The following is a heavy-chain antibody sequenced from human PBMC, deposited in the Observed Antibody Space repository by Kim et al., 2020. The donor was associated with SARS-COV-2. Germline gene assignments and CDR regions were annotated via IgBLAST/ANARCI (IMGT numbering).Heavy chain of an antibody. CDR3: ASGQIDIAAAGNVGDY. D-gene: IGHD6-13*01. CDR2: FDPEDGET. V-gene: IGHV1-24*01. J-gene: IGHJ4*02. Sequence: ASVKVSCKVSGYTLTELSMHWVRQAPGKGLEWMGGFDPEDGETIYAQKFQGRVTMTEDTSTDTAYMELSSLISEDTAVYYCASGQIDIAAAGNVGDYWGQGTLVTVSS. CDR1: GYTLTELS.